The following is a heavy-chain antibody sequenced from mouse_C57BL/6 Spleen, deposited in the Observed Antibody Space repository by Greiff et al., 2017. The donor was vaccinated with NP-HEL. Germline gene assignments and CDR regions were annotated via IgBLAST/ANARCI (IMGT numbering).Heavy chain of an antibody. CDR2: ISDGGSYT. D-gene: IGHD2-2*01. J-gene: IGHJ4*01. V-gene: IGHV5-4*01. CDR1: GFTFSSYA. CDR3: ARDGYYDAMDY. Sequence: DVKLVESGGGLVKPGGSLKLSCAASGFTFSSYAMSWVRQTPEKRLEWVATISDGGSYTYYPDNVKGRFTISRDNAKNNRYLQMSHLKSEDTAMYYCARDGYYDAMDYWGQGTSVTVSS.